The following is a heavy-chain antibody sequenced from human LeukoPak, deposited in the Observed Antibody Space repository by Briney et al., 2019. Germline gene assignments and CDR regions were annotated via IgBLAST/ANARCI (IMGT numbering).Heavy chain of an antibody. D-gene: IGHD2-15*01. J-gene: IGHJ4*02. Sequence: PSETLSLTCTVSGGSISSGSYYWSWIRQPAGKGLEWIGRIYTSGSTNYNPSLKSRVTISVDTSKYQFSLKLSSVTAADTAVYYCARAKPLGYCSGGSCYRTHYFDYWGQGTLVTVSS. CDR2: IYTSGST. V-gene: IGHV4-61*02. CDR1: GGSISSGSYY. CDR3: ARAKPLGYCSGGSCYRTHYFDY.